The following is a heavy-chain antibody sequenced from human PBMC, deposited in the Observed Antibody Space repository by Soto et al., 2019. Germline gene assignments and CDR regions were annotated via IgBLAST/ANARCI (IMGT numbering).Heavy chain of an antibody. Sequence: QVQLVEAGGGVVQPGRSLRLSCAASGFTFSSYAMHWVRQAPGKGLEWVAVISYDGSNKYYADSVKGRFTISRDNSKNTLCLPMRSLRVEAPAVYYGARDRGVAAASATNYGMDVWGQGTTVAVSS. CDR2: ISYDGSNK. D-gene: IGHD6-13*01. CDR1: GFTFSSYA. J-gene: IGHJ6*02. V-gene: IGHV3-30*14. CDR3: ARDRGVAAASATNYGMDV.